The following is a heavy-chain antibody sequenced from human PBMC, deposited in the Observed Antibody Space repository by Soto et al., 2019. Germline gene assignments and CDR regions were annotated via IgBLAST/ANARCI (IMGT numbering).Heavy chain of an antibody. CDR2: IYADGGT. CDR3: ARDNSILGAPFQD. Sequence: EVDLVETGGGLIQPGGSLRLSCAVSGFTVSSNSMSWVRQAPGKGLEWVSLIYADGGTYYGDSVKGRFTMSRDTSKNTVSLQMTSLRADDAAVYYCARDNSILGAPFQDWGQGTLVTVSS. V-gene: IGHV3-53*02. J-gene: IGHJ1*01. CDR1: GFTVSSNS. D-gene: IGHD3-16*01.